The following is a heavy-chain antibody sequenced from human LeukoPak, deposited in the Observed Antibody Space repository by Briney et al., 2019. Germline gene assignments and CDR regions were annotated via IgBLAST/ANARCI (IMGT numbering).Heavy chain of an antibody. J-gene: IGHJ4*02. D-gene: IGHD6-13*01. CDR3: ARIAAAED. CDR1: GYSFTSYW. Sequence: HGESLKISCQGSGYSFTSYWIGWAGQIPGKGLEWMGIIYPVESDTRYSPSFQGQVTISADKSISTAYLQWSSLKASDTAMYYCARIAAAEDWGERTLVTVSS. V-gene: IGHV5-51*01. CDR2: IYPVESDT.